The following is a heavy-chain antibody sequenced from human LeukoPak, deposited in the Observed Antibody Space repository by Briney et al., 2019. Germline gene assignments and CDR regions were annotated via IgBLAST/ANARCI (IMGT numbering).Heavy chain of an antibody. J-gene: IGHJ4*02. CDR1: GYTFTGYY. CDR3: ARGESTSSPNY. V-gene: IGHV1-2*02. Sequence: ASVKVSCKASGYTFTGYYMHWVRQAPGQGLEWMGWMNANSGGTKYAQKVQGRVTMTRDTSISTAYMELSGLTSDDTAVYYCARGESTSSPNYWGQGTLVAVSS. D-gene: IGHD6-6*01. CDR2: MNANSGGT.